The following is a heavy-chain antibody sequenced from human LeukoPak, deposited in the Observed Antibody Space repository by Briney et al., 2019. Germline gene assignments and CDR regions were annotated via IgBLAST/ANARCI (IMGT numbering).Heavy chain of an antibody. D-gene: IGHD6-13*01. Sequence: SETLSLTCAVYGGSFSGYYWSWIRQPPGKGLEWIGEINHSGSTNYNPSLKSRVTISVDTSKNQFSLKLSSVTAADTAVYYCARSRGGIAAAGTGAFDIWAKGQWSPSLQ. CDR1: GGSFSGYY. V-gene: IGHV4-34*01. CDR3: ARSRGGIAAAGTGAFDI. J-gene: IGHJ3*02. CDR2: INHSGST.